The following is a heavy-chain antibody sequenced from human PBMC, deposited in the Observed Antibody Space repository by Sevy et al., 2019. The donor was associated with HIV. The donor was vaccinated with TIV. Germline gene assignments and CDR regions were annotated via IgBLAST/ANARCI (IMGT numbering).Heavy chain of an antibody. Sequence: SQTLSLTCSISGDSVSSNSAAWNWVRQSPSRGLEWLGKTYYRSKWHNHYAVSVRSRITIKPDTSKNQFSLQLKSVTPVDTAVYYCAREGAYYDSSGYFDYWGQGTLVTVSS. CDR3: AREGAYYDSSGYFDY. J-gene: IGHJ4*02. D-gene: IGHD3-22*01. CDR1: GDSVSSNSAA. CDR2: TYYRSKWHN. V-gene: IGHV6-1*01.